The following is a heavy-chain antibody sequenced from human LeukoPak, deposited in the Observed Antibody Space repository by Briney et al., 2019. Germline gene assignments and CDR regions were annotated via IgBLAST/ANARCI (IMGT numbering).Heavy chain of an antibody. CDR1: GGTFSSYA. D-gene: IGHD3-9*01. J-gene: IGHJ6*04. Sequence: SVKVSCKASGGTFSSYAISWVRQAPGQGLEWMGGIIPIFGTANYAQKFQGRVTITADKSTSTAYMELSSLRSEDTAVYYRARITRSDYDILTGLPLYYYYGMDVWGKGTTVTVSS. CDR3: ARITRSDYDILTGLPLYYYYGMDV. V-gene: IGHV1-69*06. CDR2: IIPIFGTA.